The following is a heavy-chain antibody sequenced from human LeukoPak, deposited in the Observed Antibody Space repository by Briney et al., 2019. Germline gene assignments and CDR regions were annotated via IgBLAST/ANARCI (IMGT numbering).Heavy chain of an antibody. CDR3: AKERARYTNPYYFVY. CDR1: GSTFSTYA. D-gene: IGHD3-16*02. CDR2: ICGSGVNK. V-gene: IGHV3-23*01. Sequence: GGSLRLSCAASGSTFSTYAMSWVRQAPGKGLECGSTICGSGVNKYYADSVMGRFTISRDNFKSTLYLQMNSLRAEDTAVYYCAKERARYTNPYYFVYWGQGPLVNVSS. J-gene: IGHJ4*02.